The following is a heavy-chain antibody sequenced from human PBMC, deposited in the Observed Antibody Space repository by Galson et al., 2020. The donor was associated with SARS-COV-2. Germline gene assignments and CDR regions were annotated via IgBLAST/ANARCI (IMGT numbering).Heavy chain of an antibody. J-gene: IGHJ4*02. CDR2: IYRIGRS. D-gene: IGHD2-21*02. Sequence: SETLSLTCDVSGDSISSTDYSWSWIRQPPGKGLEWIAYIYRIGRSHSNPSLKGRLTISVDTTMNQFSLILYSATAADTAVYYCTSDNGDEKGVGYWGQGTLVTVSS. V-gene: IGHV4-30-2*01. CDR3: TSDNGDEKGVGY. CDR1: GDSISSTDYS.